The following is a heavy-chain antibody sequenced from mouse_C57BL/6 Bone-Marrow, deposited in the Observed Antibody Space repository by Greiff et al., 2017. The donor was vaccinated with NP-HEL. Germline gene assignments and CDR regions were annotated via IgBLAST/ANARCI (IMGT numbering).Heavy chain of an antibody. J-gene: IGHJ1*03. Sequence: QVQLKQPGAELVKPGASVKLSCKASGYTFTSYWMQWVKQRPGQGLEWIGEIDPSDSYTNYNQKFKGKATLTVDTSSSTAYMQLSSLTSEDSAVYYGASGVDYYGSSYEYFDVWGTGTTVTVSS. CDR3: ASGVDYYGSSYEYFDV. D-gene: IGHD1-1*01. CDR1: GYTFTSYW. V-gene: IGHV1-50*01. CDR2: IDPSDSYT.